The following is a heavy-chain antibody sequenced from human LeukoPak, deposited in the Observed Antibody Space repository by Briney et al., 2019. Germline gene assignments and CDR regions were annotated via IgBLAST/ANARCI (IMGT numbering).Heavy chain of an antibody. J-gene: IGHJ4*02. V-gene: IGHV4-30-2*01. CDR2: IYHSGST. CDR1: GGSISSGGYY. Sequence: PSETLSLTCTVSGGSISSGGYYWSWIRQHPGKGLEWIGYIYHSGSTYYNPSLKSRVTISVDRSKNQFSLKLSSVTAADTAVYHCARASGYDWGSSFDYWGQGTLVTVSS. CDR3: ARASGYDWGSSFDY. D-gene: IGHD5-12*01.